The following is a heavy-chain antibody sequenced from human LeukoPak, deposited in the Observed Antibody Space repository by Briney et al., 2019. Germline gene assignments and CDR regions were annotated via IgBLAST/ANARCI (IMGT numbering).Heavy chain of an antibody. D-gene: IGHD1-26*01. Sequence: SETLSLTCAVSGDSGSSHYWTWIRQPPGKGLEWIGYISLTGTTNYNPSLKSRVTISVDPSKSQFSLILTSVTAADTAVYYCARIESGGTYFYYYYMDVWGKGTAVTASS. J-gene: IGHJ6*03. V-gene: IGHV4-59*02. CDR1: GDSGSSHY. CDR3: ARIESGGTYFYYYYMDV. CDR2: ISLTGTT.